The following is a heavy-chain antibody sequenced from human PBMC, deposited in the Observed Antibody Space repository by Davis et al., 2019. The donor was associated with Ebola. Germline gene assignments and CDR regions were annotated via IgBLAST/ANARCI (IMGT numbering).Heavy chain of an antibody. CDR3: ARVPAAIVGYYYYGMDV. Sequence: SETLSLTCTVSGASITSSNYYWGWIRQPPGKGLEWIGSIYYSGSTYYNPSLKSRVTMSVDTSKNQFSLKLSSVTAADTAVYYCARVPAAIVGYYYYGMDVWGQGTTVTVSS. CDR1: GASITSSNYY. J-gene: IGHJ6*02. V-gene: IGHV4-39*01. D-gene: IGHD2-2*02. CDR2: IYYSGST.